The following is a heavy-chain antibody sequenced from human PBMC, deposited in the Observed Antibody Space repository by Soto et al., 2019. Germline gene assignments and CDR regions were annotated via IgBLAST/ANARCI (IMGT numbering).Heavy chain of an antibody. V-gene: IGHV1-69*01. J-gene: IGHJ6*02. Sequence: QVQLVQSGAEVKKPGSSVKVSCKASGGTFSSYAISWVRQAPGQGLEWMGGIIPIFGTANYAQKFQGRVTITEDESTSKAYMELSRLRSEETAVYYCARGNCSGGRCYYYYGMDVWGQGTTVTVSS. CDR1: GGTFSSYA. CDR3: ARGNCSGGRCYYYYGMDV. D-gene: IGHD2-15*01. CDR2: IIPIFGTA.